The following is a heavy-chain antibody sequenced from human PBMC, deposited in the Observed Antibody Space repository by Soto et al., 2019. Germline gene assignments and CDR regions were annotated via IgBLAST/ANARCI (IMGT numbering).Heavy chain of an antibody. J-gene: IGHJ4*02. V-gene: IGHV4-31*03. D-gene: IGHD3-3*01. Sequence: QVQLQESGPGLVTPSQTLSLTCTVSVGSISSGGYYWSWIRPHPRKGLEWIGYIYYSGSTYYNPSIKRRVTTTVDTSKNQYCLKLSSVTAADTAVYYWARGLEGEGLCPFDYWGQGTMVTVSS. CDR3: ARGLEGEGLCPFDY. CDR2: IYYSGST. CDR1: VGSISSGGYY.